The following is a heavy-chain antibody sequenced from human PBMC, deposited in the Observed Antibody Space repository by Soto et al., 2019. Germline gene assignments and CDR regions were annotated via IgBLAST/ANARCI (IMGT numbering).Heavy chain of an antibody. J-gene: IGHJ6*02. V-gene: IGHV4-34*01. D-gene: IGHD2-15*01. CDR3: APLTVSLSGPHGIHV. Sequence: SETLSRTGAVYCGSFIGYYWIWIRQPPGKGLEWIGEINHSGITNYNPSLKIRVTRSVDTSKNHFSVRLNSVTAADTAVYYCAPLTVSLSGPHGIHVWGQGTTVTAP. CDR2: INHSGIT. CDR1: CGSFIGYY.